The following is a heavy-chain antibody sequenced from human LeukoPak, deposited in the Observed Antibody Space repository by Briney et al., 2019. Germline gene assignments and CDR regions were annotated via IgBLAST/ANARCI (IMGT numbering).Heavy chain of an antibody. CDR2: TYYSGST. D-gene: IGHD1-26*01. CDR1: GGSISSGGYY. Sequence: PSETLSLTCTVSGGSISSGGYYWSWIRQHPGKGLEWIGYTYYSGSTYYNPSLKSRVTISVDTSKNQFSLKLSSVTAADTAVYYCARRSLPNPHFDYWGQGTLVTVSS. V-gene: IGHV4-31*03. J-gene: IGHJ4*02. CDR3: ARRSLPNPHFDY.